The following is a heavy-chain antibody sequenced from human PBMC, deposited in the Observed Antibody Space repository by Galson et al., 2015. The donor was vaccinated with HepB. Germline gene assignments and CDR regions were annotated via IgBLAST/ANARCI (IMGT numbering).Heavy chain of an antibody. CDR1: GFTFSSHA. Sequence: SLRLSCAASGFTFSSHAMSWVRQAPGKGLEWVSDIRGGGVGTFYADSVKGRFTISRDNSKNTLYLQMNNLRAEDTAGYYCAREGYGSGSFYSSSIDYWGQGTLVTVSS. J-gene: IGHJ4*02. CDR3: AREGYGSGSFYSSSIDY. CDR2: IRGGGVGT. D-gene: IGHD3-10*01. V-gene: IGHV3-23*01.